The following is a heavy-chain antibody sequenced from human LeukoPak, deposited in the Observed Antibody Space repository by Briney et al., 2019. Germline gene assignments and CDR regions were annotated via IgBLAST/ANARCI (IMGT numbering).Heavy chain of an antibody. D-gene: IGHD3-22*01. CDR2: IYYSGST. J-gene: IGHJ5*02. CDR3: ARHVLRGHYDSSGYLLGFDP. CDR1: GGSISSSSYY. Sequence: SETLSLTXTVSGGSISSSSYYWGWIRQPPGKGLEWIGSIYYSGSTYYNPSLKSRVTISVDTSKNQFSLKLSSVTAADTAVYYCARHVLRGHYDSSGYLLGFDPWGQGTLVTVSS. V-gene: IGHV4-39*01.